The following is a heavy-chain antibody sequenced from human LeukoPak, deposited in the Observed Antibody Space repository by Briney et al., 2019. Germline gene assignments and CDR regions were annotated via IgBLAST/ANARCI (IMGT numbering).Heavy chain of an antibody. D-gene: IGHD2-2*01. CDR2: IYYSGST. CDR3: ARGTIVVVPAASSWFDP. CDR1: GGSISSGGYY. Sequence: PPETLSLTCTVSGGSISSGGYYWSWIRQHPGKGLEWIGYIYYSGSTYYNPSLKSRVTISVDTSKNQFSLKLSSVTAADTAVYYCARGTIVVVPAASSWFDPWGQGTLVTVSS. J-gene: IGHJ5*02. V-gene: IGHV4-31*03.